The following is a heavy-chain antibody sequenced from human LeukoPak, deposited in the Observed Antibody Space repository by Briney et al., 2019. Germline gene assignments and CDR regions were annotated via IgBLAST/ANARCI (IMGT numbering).Heavy chain of an antibody. CDR3: ARPSPFPEPSGSPSRRFDY. J-gene: IGHJ4*02. D-gene: IGHD3-10*01. CDR2: INHSGST. CDR1: GGSFSGYY. Sequence: SETLSLTCAVYGGSFSGYYWSWIRQPPGKGLEWIGEINHSGSTNFNPSLKSRVTISVDTSKNQFSLKLSSVTAADTAVYYCARPSPFPEPSGSPSRRFDYWGQGTLVTVSS. V-gene: IGHV4-34*01.